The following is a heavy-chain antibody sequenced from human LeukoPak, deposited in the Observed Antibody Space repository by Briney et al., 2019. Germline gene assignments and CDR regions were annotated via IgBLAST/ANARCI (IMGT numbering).Heavy chain of an antibody. Sequence: PGGSLRLSCAASGFTFSSYAMHWVRQAPGKGLEWVAVISYDGSNKYYADSVKGRFTISRDNSKNTLYLQMNSLRAEDTAVYYCARDMYYYVSSGYYQIDYWGQGTLVTVSS. CDR3: ARDMYYYVSSGYYQIDY. V-gene: IGHV3-30-3*01. D-gene: IGHD3-22*01. CDR2: ISYDGSNK. J-gene: IGHJ4*02. CDR1: GFTFSSYA.